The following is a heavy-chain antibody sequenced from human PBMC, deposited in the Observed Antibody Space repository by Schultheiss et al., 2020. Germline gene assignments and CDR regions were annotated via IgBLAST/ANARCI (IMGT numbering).Heavy chain of an antibody. V-gene: IGHV4-31*03. CDR3: ASSLGLTEASFDY. D-gene: IGHD3-10*01. Sequence: SETLSLTCTVSGGSISSSSYYWGWIRQHPGKGLEWIGYIYYSGSTYYNPSLKSRVTISVDTSKNQFSLKLSSVTAADTAVYYCASSLGLTEASFDYWGQGTLVTVSS. CDR2: IYYSGST. CDR1: GGSISSSSYY. J-gene: IGHJ4*02.